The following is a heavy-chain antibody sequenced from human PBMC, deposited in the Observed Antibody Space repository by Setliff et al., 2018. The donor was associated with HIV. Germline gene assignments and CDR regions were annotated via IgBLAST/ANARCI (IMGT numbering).Heavy chain of an antibody. CDR2: IYTNGYT. CDR3: ARGYSSSYYFDY. D-gene: IGHD5-18*01. V-gene: IGHV4-61*09. Sequence: PSETLSLTCTVSGGPIRSGSYYWTWIRQPAGKGPEWIGHIYTNGYTNYNPSLKSRVTISVDTSRDQFSLQLTSVTAADTAVYYCARGYSSSYYFDYWGQGTLVTVSS. J-gene: IGHJ4*02. CDR1: GGPIRSGSYY.